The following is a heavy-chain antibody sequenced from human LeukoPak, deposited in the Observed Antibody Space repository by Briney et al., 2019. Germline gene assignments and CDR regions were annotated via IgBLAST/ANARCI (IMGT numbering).Heavy chain of an antibody. CDR1: GGSISSYY. D-gene: IGHD1-26*01. V-gene: IGHV4-59*01. Sequence: SETLSLTCTVSGGSISSYYWSWIRQPPGKGLEWIGYIYYSGSTNYNPSLKSRVTISVDTSKNQFSRKLSSVTAADTAVYYCARGRSDRYSGSSTGPFDYWGQGTLVTVSS. CDR2: IYYSGST. CDR3: ARGRSDRYSGSSTGPFDY. J-gene: IGHJ4*02.